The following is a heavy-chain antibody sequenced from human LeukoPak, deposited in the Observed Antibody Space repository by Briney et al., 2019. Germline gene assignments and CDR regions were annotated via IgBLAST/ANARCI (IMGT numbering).Heavy chain of an antibody. Sequence: GGSLRLSCAASGFTFSNAWMSWVRQAPGKGLEWVGRIKSKTDGGTTDYAAPVKGRFTISRDDSKNTLYLQMNSLKTEDTAVYYCTTAEYGIAMVRGVWGQGTLVTVSS. CDR1: GFTFSNAW. D-gene: IGHD3-10*01. J-gene: IGHJ4*02. V-gene: IGHV3-15*01. CDR2: IKSKTDGGTT. CDR3: TTAEYGIAMVRGV.